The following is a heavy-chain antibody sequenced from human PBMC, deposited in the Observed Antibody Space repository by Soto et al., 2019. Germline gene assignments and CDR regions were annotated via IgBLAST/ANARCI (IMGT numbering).Heavy chain of an antibody. CDR1: GFTFSDYY. V-gene: IGHV3-11*05. D-gene: IGHD3-9*01. CDR3: ARVDDILTGPPDY. CDR2: ISSSSSYT. Sequence: QVQLVESGGGLVKPGGSLRLSCAASGFTFSDYYMSWIRQAPGKGLEWVSYISSSSSYTNYADSVKGRFTISRDNAKNSLYLQMNSLRAEDTAVYYCARVDDILTGPPDYWGQGTLVTVSS. J-gene: IGHJ4*02.